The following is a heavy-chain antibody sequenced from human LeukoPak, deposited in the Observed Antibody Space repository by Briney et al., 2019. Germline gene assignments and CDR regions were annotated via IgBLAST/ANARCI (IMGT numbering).Heavy chain of an antibody. CDR1: GFTFNSHW. Sequence: GGSLRLSCAASGFTFNSHWMHWVRQAPGKGLVWLSRISSDGRETRYADSVKGRLTISRDNAKNTLYLQVNSLRAEGTAVYYCARCSYSGGSCPDYWGQGTLVTVSS. V-gene: IGHV3-74*01. D-gene: IGHD2-15*01. CDR3: ARCSYSGGSCPDY. J-gene: IGHJ4*02. CDR2: ISSDGRET.